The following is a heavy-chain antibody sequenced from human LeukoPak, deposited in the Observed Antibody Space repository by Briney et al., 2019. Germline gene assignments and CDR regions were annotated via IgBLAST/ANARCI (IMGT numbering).Heavy chain of an antibody. D-gene: IGHD3-16*02. J-gene: IGHJ3*02. V-gene: IGHV1-69*04. CDR2: IIPILGIA. CDR3: ARHYRDFHEVDI. CDR1: GGTFSSYA. Sequence: SVKVSCKASGGTFSSYAISWVRQAPGQGLEWMGRIIPILGIANYAQKFQGRVTITADKSTSTAYMELSSLRSEDTAVYYCARHYRDFHEVDIWGQGTMVTVSS.